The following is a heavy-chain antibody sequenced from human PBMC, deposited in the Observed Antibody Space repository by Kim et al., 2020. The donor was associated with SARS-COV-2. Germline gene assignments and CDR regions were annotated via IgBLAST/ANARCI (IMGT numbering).Heavy chain of an antibody. D-gene: IGHD6-19*01. V-gene: IGHV3-30*01. J-gene: IGHJ6*02. CDR3: ARDHSSGWYLYYGMDV. Sequence: SVKGRLTISRDNSKNTLYLKMNSLRAEDTAVYYCARDHSSGWYLYYGMDVWGQGTTVTVSS.